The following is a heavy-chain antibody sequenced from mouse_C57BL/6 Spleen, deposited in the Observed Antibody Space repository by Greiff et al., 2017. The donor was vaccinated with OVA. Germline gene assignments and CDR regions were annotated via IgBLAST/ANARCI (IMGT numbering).Heavy chain of an antibody. CDR1: GFTFTDYY. D-gene: IGHD1-1*01. V-gene: IGHV7-3*01. Sequence: EVKLMESGGGLVQPGGSLSLSCAASGFTFTDYYMSWVRQPPGKALEWLGFIRNKANGYTTEYSASVKGRFTISRDNSQSILYLQMNALRAEDSANYYCARYATRDCCDYWGQGTTLTVSS. CDR3: ARYATRDCCDY. CDR2: IRNKANGYTT. J-gene: IGHJ2*01.